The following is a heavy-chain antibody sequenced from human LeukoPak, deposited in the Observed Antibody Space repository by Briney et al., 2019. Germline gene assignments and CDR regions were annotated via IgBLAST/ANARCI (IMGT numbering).Heavy chain of an antibody. V-gene: IGHV1-18*01. CDR3: ARDRGTWIQLRFPDY. CDR1: GYTFTSYG. CDR2: ISAYNGNT. D-gene: IGHD5-18*01. J-gene: IGHJ4*02. Sequence: ASVKVSCKASGYTFTSYGISWVRQAPGQGLEWMGWISAYNGNTNYAQKLQGRVTMTTDTSTSTAYMELRSLRSDDTAVYYCARDRGTWIQLRFPDYWGQGTLVTVSS.